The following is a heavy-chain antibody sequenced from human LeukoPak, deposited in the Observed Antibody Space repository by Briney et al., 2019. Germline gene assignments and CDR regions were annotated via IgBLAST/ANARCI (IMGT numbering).Heavy chain of an antibody. CDR2: ISGSGGST. CDR1: GFTFSRYT. J-gene: IGHJ3*02. V-gene: IGHV3-23*01. CDR3: ACTLNTPELDAFDI. Sequence: GGSLRLSCAASGFTFSRYTMNWVRQAPGKGLEWVSAISGSGGSTYYADSVKGRFTISRDNSKNTLYLQMNSLRAEDTAVYYCACTLNTPELDAFDIWGQGTMVTVSS. D-gene: IGHD2-8*01.